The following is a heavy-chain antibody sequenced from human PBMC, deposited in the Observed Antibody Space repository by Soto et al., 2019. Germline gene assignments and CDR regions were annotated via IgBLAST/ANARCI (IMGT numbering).Heavy chain of an antibody. J-gene: IGHJ4*02. CDR1: GGSINSGGYY. V-gene: IGHV4-31*03. CDR3: ARGYRQSGYSSSWVFGY. Sequence: QVQLRESGPGLVKTSQTLSLTCTVSGGSINSGGYYWNWIRQHPGKGLEWIGYMYYSGSTYYNPFLRMRVITSADTSENHFSLKLSSVTAADTAVYFCARGYRQSGYSSSWVFGYWGQGTLVNVSS. CDR2: MYYSGST. D-gene: IGHD6-13*01.